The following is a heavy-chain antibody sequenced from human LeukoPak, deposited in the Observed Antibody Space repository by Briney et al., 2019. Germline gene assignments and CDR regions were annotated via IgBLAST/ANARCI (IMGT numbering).Heavy chain of an antibody. D-gene: IGHD4/OR15-4a*01. CDR2: IYYSGST. CDR1: GGSIDSSSYY. CDR3: SSSDYVYDFDY. V-gene: IGHV4-39*01. Sequence: PSETLSHTCTVSGGSIDSSSYYWGWIRQPPGKGLEWIGSIYYSGSTYYNPSLKSRVTISVDTSKNQFSLKLSSVTAADTAVYYCSSSDYVYDFDYWGQGTLVTVSS. J-gene: IGHJ4*02.